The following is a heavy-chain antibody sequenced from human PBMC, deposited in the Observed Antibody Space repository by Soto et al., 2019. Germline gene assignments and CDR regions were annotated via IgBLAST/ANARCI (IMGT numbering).Heavy chain of an antibody. CDR1: GGSISSYY. Sequence: SETLSLTCTVSGGSISSYYWSWIRQPPGMGLEWMGYIYYSGSTNYTSSLKSRVTISVDTSKNQFSLKLSSVTAADTAVYYCARSNEWFGELDAFDIWGQGTMVT. CDR3: ARSNEWFGELDAFDI. CDR2: IYYSGST. D-gene: IGHD3-10*01. V-gene: IGHV4-59*01. J-gene: IGHJ3*02.